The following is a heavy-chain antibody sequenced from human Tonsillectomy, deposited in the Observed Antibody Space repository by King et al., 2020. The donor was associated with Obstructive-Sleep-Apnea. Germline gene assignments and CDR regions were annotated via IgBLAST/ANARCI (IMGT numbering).Heavy chain of an antibody. V-gene: IGHV1-24*01. CDR1: GYTLTELS. J-gene: IGHJ2*01. Sequence: QLVQSGAEVKKPGASVKVSCKVSGYTLTELSMHWVRQAPGKGLEWMGGFDPEDDETIYAQKFQGRVTMTEDTSTETAYMELTSLRAEDTAVYYCATESRYVWGSYRRWYFDLWGRGTLVTVSS. CDR3: ATESRYVWGSYRRWYFDL. D-gene: IGHD3-16*02. CDR2: FDPEDDET.